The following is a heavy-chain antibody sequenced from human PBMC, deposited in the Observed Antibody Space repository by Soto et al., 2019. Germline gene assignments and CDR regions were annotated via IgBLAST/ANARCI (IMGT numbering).Heavy chain of an antibody. CDR3: ATVVGLGRYYLDA. D-gene: IGHD2-15*01. J-gene: IGHJ5*02. V-gene: IGHV1-24*01. Sequence: ASVKVSCKVSGHKLTEISVYWVRQSRRTGLECMGGFDPKDGLPTYAQNFEGRVTMTEDASTDTVYMEVANLRSEDSAVYYCATVVGLGRYYLDAWGQGPVVTVYS. CDR2: FDPKDGLP. CDR1: GHKLTEIS.